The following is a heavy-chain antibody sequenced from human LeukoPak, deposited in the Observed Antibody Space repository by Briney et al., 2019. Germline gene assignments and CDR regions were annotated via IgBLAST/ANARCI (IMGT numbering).Heavy chain of an antibody. Sequence: GGSLRLSCAASGFTVSSNYMSWVRQAPGKGLEWVSVIYSGGSTYYADSVKGRFTISRDNSKNTLYLQMNSLRAEDTAVYYCAREGARYAFDIWGQGTMVTVSS. CDR1: GFTVSSNY. V-gene: IGHV3-53*01. CDR2: IYSGGST. D-gene: IGHD3-9*01. J-gene: IGHJ3*02. CDR3: AREGARYAFDI.